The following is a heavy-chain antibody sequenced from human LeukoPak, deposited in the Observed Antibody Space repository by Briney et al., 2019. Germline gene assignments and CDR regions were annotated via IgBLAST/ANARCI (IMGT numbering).Heavy chain of an antibody. J-gene: IGHJ6*02. V-gene: IGHV3-21*05. D-gene: IGHD4-11*01. Sequence: GSLRLSCVASGFPFGSYWMTWVGQAPGKGLEWGSYISSSSSYTNYADSVKGRFTISRDNAKNSLSLQMNSLRAEDTAVYYCARAPHYSNYGPYYYGMDVWGQGTTVTVSS. CDR1: GFPFGSYW. CDR3: ARAPHYSNYGPYYYGMDV. CDR2: ISSSSSYT.